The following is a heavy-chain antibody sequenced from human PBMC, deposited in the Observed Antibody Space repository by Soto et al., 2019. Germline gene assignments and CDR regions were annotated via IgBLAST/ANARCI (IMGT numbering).Heavy chain of an antibody. D-gene: IGHD2-2*02. V-gene: IGHV3-74*01. Sequence: GGSLRLSCAASGFTFSSYWMHWVRQAPGKGLVWVSRINSGGSRTSYADSVKGRFTISRDNAKNTLFLEMNSLRAEDTAVYYWAREGYCSSNSCYSTAFDYWGQGTLVTVSS. CDR2: INSGGSRT. J-gene: IGHJ4*02. CDR1: GFTFSSYW. CDR3: AREGYCSSNSCYSTAFDY.